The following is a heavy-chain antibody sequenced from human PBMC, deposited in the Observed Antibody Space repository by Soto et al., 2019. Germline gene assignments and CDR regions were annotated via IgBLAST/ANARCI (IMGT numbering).Heavy chain of an antibody. J-gene: IGHJ6*02. D-gene: IGHD2-2*03. V-gene: IGHV5-51*01. Sequence: ESLKISCKGSGYSFTSYWIGWVRQMPGKGLEWMGIIYPGDSDTRYSPSFQGQVTISADKSISTAYLQWSSLKASDTAMYYCARFLDSPFYGMDVWGQGTTVTVSS. CDR2: IYPGDSDT. CDR3: ARFLDSPFYGMDV. CDR1: GYSFTSYW.